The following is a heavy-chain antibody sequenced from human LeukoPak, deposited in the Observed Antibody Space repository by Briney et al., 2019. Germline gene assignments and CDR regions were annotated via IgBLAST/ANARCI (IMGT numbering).Heavy chain of an antibody. CDR2: IYTSGST. D-gene: IGHD6-6*01. CDR3: ARDSGDDSSFYYYYYYMGV. Sequence: PSETLSLTCTVSGGSISSYYWSWIRQPAGKGLEWIGRIYTSGSTNYNPSLKSRVTMSVDTSKNQFSLKLSSVTAADTAVYYCARDSGDDSSFYYYYYYMGVWGKGTTVTVSS. CDR1: GGSISSYY. V-gene: IGHV4-4*07. J-gene: IGHJ6*03.